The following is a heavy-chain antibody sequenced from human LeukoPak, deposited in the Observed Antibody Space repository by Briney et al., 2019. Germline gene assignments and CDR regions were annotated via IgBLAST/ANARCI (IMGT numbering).Heavy chain of an antibody. CDR3: ASLLTPYHGSGGGGRYV. CDR1: GFTFSTHW. CDR2: ISGDGSGT. D-gene: IGHD3-10*01. V-gene: IGHV3-74*01. Sequence: GGSLRLSCAASGFTFSTHWMYWVRQAPGKELVWVSRISGDGSGTSYADSVKGRFTISRDNAKDTLYLQMTSLRVEDTAVYSCASLLTPYHGSGGGGRYVWGQGTTVTVSS. J-gene: IGHJ6*02.